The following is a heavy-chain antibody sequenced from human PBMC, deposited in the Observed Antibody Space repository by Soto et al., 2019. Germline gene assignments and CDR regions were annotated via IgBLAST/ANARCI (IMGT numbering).Heavy chain of an antibody. D-gene: IGHD3-22*01. CDR2: IYYEST. CDR1: GGSISSYY. CDR3: ARAYYDTSGYSLDP. Sequence: QVQLQESGPGLVKPSETLSLTCIVSGGSISSYYWSWIRQPPGKGLEWIGYIYYESTNYNPSLKSRVIISVDTSRNQFSLRLSSVTAADTAVYYCARAYYDTSGYSLDPWSQGTLVTVSS. J-gene: IGHJ5*02. V-gene: IGHV4-59*01.